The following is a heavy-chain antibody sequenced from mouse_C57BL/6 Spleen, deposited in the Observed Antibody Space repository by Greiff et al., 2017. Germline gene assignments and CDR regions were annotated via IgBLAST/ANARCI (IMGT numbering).Heavy chain of an antibody. Sequence: VQLQQPGAELVMPGASVKLSCKASGYTFTSYWMHWVKQRPGQGLEWIGEIDPSDSYTNYNQKFKGKSTLTVDKSSSTAYMQLSSLTSEDSAVYYCARHGDPYAMDYWGQGTSVTVSS. CDR3: ARHGDPYAMDY. V-gene: IGHV1-69*01. CDR1: GYTFTSYW. J-gene: IGHJ4*01. CDR2: IDPSDSYT.